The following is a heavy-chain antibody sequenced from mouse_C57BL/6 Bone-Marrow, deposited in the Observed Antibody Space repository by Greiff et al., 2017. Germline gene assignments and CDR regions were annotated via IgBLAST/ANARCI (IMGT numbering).Heavy chain of an antibody. V-gene: IGHV1-76*01. CDR2: IYPGSGNT. CDR1: GYTFTDYY. CDR3: ATPPIYYYGRDYAMDY. J-gene: IGHJ4*01. D-gene: IGHD1-1*01. Sequence: QVQLKESGAELVRPGASVKLSCKASGYTFTDYYINWVKQRPGQGLEWIARIYPGSGNTYYNEKFKGKATLTAEKSSSTAYMQLSSLTSEDSAVYFCATPPIYYYGRDYAMDYWGQGTSVTVSS.